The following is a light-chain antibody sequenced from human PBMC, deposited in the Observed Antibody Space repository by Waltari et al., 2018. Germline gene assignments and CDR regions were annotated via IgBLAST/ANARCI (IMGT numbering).Light chain of an antibody. CDR3: QHYVRLPAT. Sequence: IVLTQSPGTLSLSPGERATLSCRARETVSRALAWYQQKPGQAPRLLIYGASTRAPDIPDRFSGSGSGTDFSLTISGLEPEDFAVYYCQHYVRLPATFGQGTKVEIK. CDR2: GAS. V-gene: IGKV3-20*01. CDR1: ETVSRA. J-gene: IGKJ1*01.